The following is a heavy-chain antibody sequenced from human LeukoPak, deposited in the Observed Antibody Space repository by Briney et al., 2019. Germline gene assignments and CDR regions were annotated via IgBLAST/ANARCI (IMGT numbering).Heavy chain of an antibody. V-gene: IGHV4-59*08. CDR3: ARSGGEYYDYVWGSYRYHYYFDY. D-gene: IGHD3-16*02. CDR2: ISYSGST. CDR1: GGSISSYY. Sequence: SETLSLTCTVSGGSISSYYWSWIRQPPGKGLEWIGYISYSGSTNYNPSLKSRVTISLDTSKNQFSLKLSSVTAADTAVYYCARSGGEYYDYVWGSYRYHYYFDYWGQGTLVTVSS. J-gene: IGHJ4*02.